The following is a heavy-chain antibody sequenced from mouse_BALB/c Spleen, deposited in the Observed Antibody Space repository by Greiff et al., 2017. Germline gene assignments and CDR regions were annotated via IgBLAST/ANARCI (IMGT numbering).Heavy chain of an antibody. D-gene: IGHD2-14*01. J-gene: IGHJ3*01. CDR1: GYNFTSYW. CDR2: IYPGSGST. V-gene: IGHV1-55*01. CDR3: ARGRYDGFAY. Sequence: QVQLQQPGAELVKPGTSVKLSCKASGYNFTSYWINWVKLRPGQGLEWIGDIYPGSGSTNYNEKFKSKATLTVDTSSSTAYMQLSSLASEDSALYYCARGRYDGFAYWGQGTLVTVSA.